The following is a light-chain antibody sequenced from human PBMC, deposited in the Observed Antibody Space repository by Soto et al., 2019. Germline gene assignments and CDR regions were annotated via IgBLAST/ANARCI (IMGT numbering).Light chain of an antibody. V-gene: IGLV2-14*03. J-gene: IGLJ1*01. CDR2: DVS. CDR3: SSFTGSNYV. Sequence: QSVLTQPASVSGSHGQSITITSTGTISDVGGYNFVSWYQQYPGKAPKLMICDVSNRPSGVSNRFSGSKSGNTASLTISGLQAEDEADYYCSSFTGSNYVFGTGTKVTVL. CDR1: ISDVGGYNF.